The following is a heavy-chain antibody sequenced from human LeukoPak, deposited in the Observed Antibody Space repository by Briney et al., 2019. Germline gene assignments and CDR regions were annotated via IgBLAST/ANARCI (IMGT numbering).Heavy chain of an antibody. CDR3: AKNYGSGSQYYFDY. D-gene: IGHD3-10*01. CDR1: GYTFTGYY. CDR2: INPNSGGT. J-gene: IGHJ4*02. V-gene: IGHV1-2*06. Sequence: GASVKVSCKASGYTFTGYYMHWVRQAPGQGLEWMGRINPNSGGTNYAQKFQGRVTMTRDTSISTAYMELSRLRSDDTAVYYCAKNYGSGSQYYFDYWGQGTLVTVSS.